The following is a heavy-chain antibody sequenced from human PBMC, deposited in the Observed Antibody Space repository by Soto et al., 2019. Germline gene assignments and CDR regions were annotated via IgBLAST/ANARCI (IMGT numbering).Heavy chain of an antibody. CDR3: ARWLGPVY. J-gene: IGHJ4*02. CDR1: GGSISSSSYY. D-gene: IGHD1-26*01. V-gene: IGHV4-39*01. CDR2: IYYSGST. Sequence: QLLESGPGLVNPSETLSLTCTVSGGSISSSSYYWGWIRQPPGKGLEWIGSIYYSGSTYYNPSLKSRVTISVDTSKNQFSLKLSSVTAAETAVYYCARWLGPVYWGQGTLVTVSS.